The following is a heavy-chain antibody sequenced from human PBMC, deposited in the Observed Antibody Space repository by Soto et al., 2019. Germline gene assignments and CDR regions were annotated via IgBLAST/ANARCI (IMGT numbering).Heavy chain of an antibody. CDR3: AADAGVAVAAAFDI. D-gene: IGHD6-19*01. J-gene: IGHJ3*02. CDR1: GGTFSSYA. Sequence: SVKVSCKASGGTFSSYAISWVRQAPGQGLEWMGGIIPIFGTANYAQKFQGRVTITADESTSTAYMELSSLRSEDTAVYYCAADAGVAVAAAFDIWGQGTMVTVSS. V-gene: IGHV1-69*13. CDR2: IIPIFGTA.